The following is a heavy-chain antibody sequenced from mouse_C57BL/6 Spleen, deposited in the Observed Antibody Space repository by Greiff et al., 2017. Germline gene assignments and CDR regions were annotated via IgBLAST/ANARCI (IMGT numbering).Heavy chain of an antibody. V-gene: IGHV5-16*01. D-gene: IGHD2-4*01. CDR2: INYDGSST. Sequence: EVKVVESEGGLVQPGSSMKLSCTASGFTFSDYYMAWVRQVPEKGLEWVANINYDGSSTYYLDSLKSRFIISRDNAKNILYLQMSSLKSEDTATYYCARGGYDYDWYFDVWGTGTTVTVSS. CDR3: ARGGYDYDWYFDV. J-gene: IGHJ1*03. CDR1: GFTFSDYY.